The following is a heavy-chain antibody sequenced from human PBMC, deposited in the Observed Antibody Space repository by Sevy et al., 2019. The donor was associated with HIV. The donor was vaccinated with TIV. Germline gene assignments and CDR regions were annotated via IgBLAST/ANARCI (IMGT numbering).Heavy chain of an antibody. V-gene: IGHV4-39*01. J-gene: IGHJ3*02. Sequence: SETLSLTCIVSGGSISSSSYYWGWIRQPPGKGLEWIGSIYYSGSTYYNPSLKSRVTISVDTSKNQFSLKLSSVTAADTAVYYCARPKGYCSGGSCHDAFDIWGQGTMVTVSS. CDR2: IYYSGST. CDR3: ARPKGYCSGGSCHDAFDI. CDR1: GGSISSSSYY. D-gene: IGHD2-15*01.